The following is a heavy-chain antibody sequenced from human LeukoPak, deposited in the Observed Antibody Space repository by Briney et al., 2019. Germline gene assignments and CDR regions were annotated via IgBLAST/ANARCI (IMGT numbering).Heavy chain of an antibody. CDR3: ARITMVRGVDAFDI. V-gene: IGHV3-11*01. CDR1: GFTFSDYY. J-gene: IGHJ3*02. D-gene: IGHD3-10*01. CDR2: ISSSGSTI. Sequence: RGSLRLSCAASGFTFSDYYMSWIRQAPGKRLEWVSYISSSGSTIYYADSVKGRFTISRDNAKNSLYLQMNSLRAEDTAVYYCARITMVRGVDAFDIWGQGTMVTVSS.